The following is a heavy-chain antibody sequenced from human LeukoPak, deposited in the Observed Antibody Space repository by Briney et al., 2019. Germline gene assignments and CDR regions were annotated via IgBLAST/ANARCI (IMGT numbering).Heavy chain of an antibody. D-gene: IGHD3-22*01. CDR2: IKQDGSEK. CDR1: GFTFSSYW. CDR3: ARSYYDNSGSFGF. V-gene: IGHV3-7*01. Sequence: GGSLRLSCAASGFTFSSYWMSWVRQAPGKGLEWGANIKQDGSEKYYVDSVKGRFTISRDNAKNSVYLQMNSLRAEDTAVYYCARSYYDNSGSFGFWGQGTLVTVSP. J-gene: IGHJ4*02.